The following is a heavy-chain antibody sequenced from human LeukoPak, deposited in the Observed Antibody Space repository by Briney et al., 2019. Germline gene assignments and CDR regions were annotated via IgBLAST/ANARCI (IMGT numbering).Heavy chain of an antibody. CDR1: GFTFSSYS. Sequence: GGSLRLSCAASGFTFSSYSMNWVRQAPGKGLEWVSSISSSSYIYYADSVKGRFTISRDNAKNSLYLQMNSLRAEDTAVCYCARVAGYSYGYVSDYWGQGTLVTVSS. D-gene: IGHD5-18*01. V-gene: IGHV3-21*01. CDR3: ARVAGYSYGYVSDY. CDR2: ISSSSYI. J-gene: IGHJ4*02.